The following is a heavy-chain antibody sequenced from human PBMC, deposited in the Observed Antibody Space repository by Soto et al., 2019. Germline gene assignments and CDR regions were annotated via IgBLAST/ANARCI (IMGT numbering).Heavy chain of an antibody. CDR1: GYTFISYG. D-gene: IGHD6-13*01. V-gene: IGHV1-18*01. J-gene: IGHJ6*02. CDR3: ARDSQLVYYYYYGMDV. CDR2: ISAYNGNT. Sequence: QVQLVQSGAEVKKPGASVKVSCKASGYTFISYGISWVRQAPGQGLEWMGWISAYNGNTNYAQKLQGRVTMTTDTSTSTAYMELRSLRSDDTAVYYCARDSQLVYYYYYGMDVWGQGTTVTVSS.